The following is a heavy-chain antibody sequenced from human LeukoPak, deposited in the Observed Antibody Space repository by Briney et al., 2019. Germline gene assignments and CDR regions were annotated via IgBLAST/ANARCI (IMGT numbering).Heavy chain of an antibody. J-gene: IGHJ6*02. CDR1: GYTFTGYY. CDR2: ISAYNGNT. V-gene: IGHV1-18*04. CDR3: ARGYSSSWYGYYYYYYGMDV. Sequence: ASVKVSCKASGYTFTGYYMHWVRQAPGQGLEWMGWISAYNGNTNYAQKLQGRVTMTTDTSTSTAYMELRSLRSDDTAVYYCARGYSSSWYGYYYYYYGMDVWGQGTTVTVSS. D-gene: IGHD6-13*01.